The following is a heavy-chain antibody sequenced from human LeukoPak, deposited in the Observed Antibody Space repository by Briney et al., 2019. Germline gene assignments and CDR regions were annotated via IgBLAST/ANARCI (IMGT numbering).Heavy chain of an antibody. CDR3: ARDYKYAFDN. CDR1: GFTFSDYS. D-gene: IGHD5-24*01. V-gene: IGHV3-48*01. J-gene: IGHJ4*02. CDR2: IGIDSGNT. Sequence: GGSLRLSCAASGFTFSDYSMNWVRQAPGKGLEWISYIGIDSGNTNYADSVKGRFTIPGDKAKNSLYLQMNSLRVEDTAVYYCARDYKYAFDNWGQGTLVTASS.